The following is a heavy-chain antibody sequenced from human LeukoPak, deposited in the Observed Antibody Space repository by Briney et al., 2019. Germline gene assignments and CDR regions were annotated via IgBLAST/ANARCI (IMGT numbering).Heavy chain of an antibody. CDR1: GFSDSDPLSY. V-gene: IGHV4-39*01. Sequence: SETLSLTSTVSGFSDSDPLSYWGWVRQPPGKGLEWIAEINFIGRTSYNSSLNSRVTMSVDTSKNQFSLKMTSLTAADTAVYFCARLTKGLYFHYIFAFWSQGILVTVSS. CDR3: ARLTKGLYFHYIFAF. CDR2: INFIGRT. J-gene: IGHJ4*02. D-gene: IGHD3-9*01.